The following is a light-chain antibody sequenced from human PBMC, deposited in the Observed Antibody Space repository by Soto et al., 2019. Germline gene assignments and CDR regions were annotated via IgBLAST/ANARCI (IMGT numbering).Light chain of an antibody. CDR1: SSDVGGYDY. CDR2: EVS. CDR3: SSYTTSSTLVV. V-gene: IGLV2-14*01. J-gene: IGLJ2*01. Sequence: QSALTQPPSASGSPGRSVTISCTGTSSDVGGYDYVSWYQQHPGKPPKLVIYEVSGRPSGISNRFSGSKSGNTASLTISGLQAEDEADYYCSSYTTSSTLVVFGGGTKVTVL.